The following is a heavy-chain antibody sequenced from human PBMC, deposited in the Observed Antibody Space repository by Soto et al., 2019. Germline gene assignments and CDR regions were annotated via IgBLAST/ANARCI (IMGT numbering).Heavy chain of an antibody. CDR3: AARVRGYSYGHGFDY. CDR2: ISSSSSTI. Sequence: GGSLRLSCAASGFTFSSYSMNWVRQAPGKGLEWVSYISSSSSTIYYADSVKGRFTISRDNAKNSLYLQMNSLRDEDTAVYYCAARVRGYSYGHGFDYWGQGTLVTVSS. D-gene: IGHD5-18*01. J-gene: IGHJ4*02. V-gene: IGHV3-48*02. CDR1: GFTFSSYS.